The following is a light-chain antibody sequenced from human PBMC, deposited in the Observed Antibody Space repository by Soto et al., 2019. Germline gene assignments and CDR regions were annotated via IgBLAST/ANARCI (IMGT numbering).Light chain of an antibody. J-gene: IGLJ2*01. CDR2: SNN. CDR1: SSNIGAGYD. CDR3: ASWDDRLGAVI. Sequence: QSVLTQPPSVSGAPGQTITISCTGSSSNIGAGYDVHWYQQLPGAAPKLLMHSNNLRPSGVPERISGSKSGTSASLAISGLRSEDEAVYYCASWDDRLGAVIFGGGTKVTVL. V-gene: IGLV1-47*02.